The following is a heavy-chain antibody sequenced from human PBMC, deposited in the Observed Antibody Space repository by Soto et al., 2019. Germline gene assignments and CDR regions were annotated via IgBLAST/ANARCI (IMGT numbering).Heavy chain of an antibody. Sequence: SETLSLTCTVSGGSISSGDYYWSWIRQPPGKGLEWIGYIYYSGSTYYNPSLKSRVTISVDTSKNQFSLKLSSVTAADTAVYYCARSVAGSSGWFDPWGQGNMVTVS. D-gene: IGHD6-19*01. V-gene: IGHV4-30-4*01. CDR1: GGSISSGDYY. J-gene: IGHJ5*02. CDR2: IYYSGST. CDR3: ARSVAGSSGWFDP.